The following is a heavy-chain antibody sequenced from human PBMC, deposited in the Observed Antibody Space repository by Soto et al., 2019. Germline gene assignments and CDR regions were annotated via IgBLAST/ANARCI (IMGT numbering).Heavy chain of an antibody. V-gene: IGHV3-21*01. CDR2: ISSSSKYI. J-gene: IGHJ2*01. CDR3: ARSPGRWLRLGTDYWYFDL. Sequence: EVQLVESGGGLVKPGGSLRLSCAASGFTFSSYSMSWVRQAPGKGLEWVSSISSSSKYIHYADSVKGRFTISRDNAKNSLSLQTNSLRAEDTAVYYCARSPGRWLRLGTDYWYFDLWGRGTLVTVSS. D-gene: IGHD5-12*01. CDR1: GFTFSSYS.